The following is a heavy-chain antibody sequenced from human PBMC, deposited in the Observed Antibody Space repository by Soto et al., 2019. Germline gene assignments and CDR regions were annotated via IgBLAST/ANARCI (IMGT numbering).Heavy chain of an antibody. CDR2: IIPIFGIV. CDR3: ARPRTTATTKGYDY. D-gene: IGHD1-1*01. CDR1: GGPFSSYP. J-gene: IGHJ4*02. Sequence: QVQLVQSGAEVKKPGSSVKVSCKASGGPFSSYPLTWVRQAPGQGLEWMGGIIPIFGIVNSAQKFQGRVSITADESTSTADMELSSLTSEDTAVYYCARPRTTATTKGYDYWGQGTLVTVSS. V-gene: IGHV1-69*01.